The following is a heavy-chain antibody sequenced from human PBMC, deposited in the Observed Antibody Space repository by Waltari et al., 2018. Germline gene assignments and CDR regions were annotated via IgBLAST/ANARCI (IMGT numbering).Heavy chain of an antibody. V-gene: IGHV3-7*01. J-gene: IGHJ4*02. CDR2: IKQDGSEK. CDR1: GFTFSSYW. CDR3: AKNSIRSIAARPDY. Sequence: EVQLVESGGGLVQPGGSLRLSCAASGFTFSSYWMSWVRQAPGKGLEWVANIKQDGSEKYYVDSVKGRFTISRDNSKNTLYLQINSLRAEDTAVYYCAKNSIRSIAARPDYWGQGTLVTVSS. D-gene: IGHD6-6*01.